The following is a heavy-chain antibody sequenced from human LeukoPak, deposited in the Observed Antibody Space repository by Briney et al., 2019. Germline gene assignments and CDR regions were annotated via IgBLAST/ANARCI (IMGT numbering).Heavy chain of an antibody. Sequence: GGSLRLSCAASGFTFSSYGMHWVRQAPGKGLEWVAMIWYDGSNTYYADSVKGRFTISRDNSKNTLFLQMGSLRAEDTAVYYCARDRSTTHFDYWGQGTLVTVPS. CDR3: ARDRSTTHFDY. V-gene: IGHV3-33*01. D-gene: IGHD5/OR15-5a*01. CDR2: IWYDGSNT. CDR1: GFTFSSYG. J-gene: IGHJ4*02.